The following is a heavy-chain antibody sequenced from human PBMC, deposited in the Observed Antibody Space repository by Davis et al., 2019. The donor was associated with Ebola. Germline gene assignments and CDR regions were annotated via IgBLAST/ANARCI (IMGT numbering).Heavy chain of an antibody. CDR3: ARDGDVDTAMGRIYYYGMDV. Sequence: PSETLSLTCTVSGGSISSSSYYWSWIRQPAGKGLEWIGRIYTSGSTNYNPSLKSRVTMSVDTSKNQFSLKLSSVTAADTAVYYRARDGDVDTAMGRIYYYGMDVWGQGTTVTVSS. D-gene: IGHD5-18*01. V-gene: IGHV4-61*02. CDR1: GGSISSSSYY. CDR2: IYTSGST. J-gene: IGHJ6*02.